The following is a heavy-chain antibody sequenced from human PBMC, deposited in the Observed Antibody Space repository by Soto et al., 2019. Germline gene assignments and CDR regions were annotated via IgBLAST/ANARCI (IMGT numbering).Heavy chain of an antibody. J-gene: IGHJ4*02. D-gene: IGHD3-10*01. CDR3: ARETQLWFESNYFDC. Sequence: SETLSLTCTVSGGSVSGGSYYWSWIRQPPGKGLEWIEYIYYSGSTNYNPSLKSRVTISVDTSKNQFSLKLSSVTAADTAVYYGARETQLWFESNYFDCWGQGTLVTV. CDR1: GGSVSGGSYY. CDR2: IYYSGST. V-gene: IGHV4-61*01.